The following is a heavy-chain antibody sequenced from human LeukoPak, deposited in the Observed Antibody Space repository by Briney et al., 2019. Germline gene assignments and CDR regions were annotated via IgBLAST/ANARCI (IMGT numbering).Heavy chain of an antibody. J-gene: IGHJ4*02. V-gene: IGHV4-34*01. Sequence: SETLSLTCPVYGGSFSGYYWGWIRQPPGKGLEWIGEINHSGSTNYNPSLKSRVTISVDTSKNQFSLKLSSVTAADTAVYYCARGWSGYDFRDYFDYWGQGTLVTVSS. D-gene: IGHD3-3*01. CDR1: GGSFSGYY. CDR3: ARGWSGYDFRDYFDY. CDR2: INHSGST.